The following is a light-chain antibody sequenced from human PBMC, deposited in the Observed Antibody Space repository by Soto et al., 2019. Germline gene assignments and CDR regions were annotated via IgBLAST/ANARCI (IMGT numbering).Light chain of an antibody. CDR2: EVS. Sequence: QSVLTQPASVSGSPGQSITISCTGTSSDVGGYNYVSWFQQHPGKAPKLKIYEVSNRPSGVSNRFSGSKSGYTASLTISGLQAEDEGDYYCCSYAGSYTLVFGGGTKVTVL. V-gene: IGLV2-14*03. CDR3: CSYAGSYTLV. CDR1: SSDVGGYNY. J-gene: IGLJ3*02.